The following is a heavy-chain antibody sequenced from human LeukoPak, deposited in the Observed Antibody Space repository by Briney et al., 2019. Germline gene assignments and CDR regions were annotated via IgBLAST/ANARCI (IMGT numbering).Heavy chain of an antibody. V-gene: IGHV4-30-4*01. D-gene: IGHD3-16*01. CDR3: ARGGGLPHYYYCGMDV. Sequence: PSETLSLTCTVSGGSFRSGDYYWSWIRQPPGKGLEWIGYIYYSGSTYYNPSLKSRVTISVDTSKNQFSLKLSSVTAADTAVYYCARGGGLPHYYYCGMDVWGQGTTVTVSS. J-gene: IGHJ6*02. CDR2: IYYSGST. CDR1: GGSFRSGDYY.